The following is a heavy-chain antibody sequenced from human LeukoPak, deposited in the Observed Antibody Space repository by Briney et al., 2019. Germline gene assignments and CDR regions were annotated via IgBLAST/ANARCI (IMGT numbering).Heavy chain of an antibody. J-gene: IGHJ4*02. CDR1: GFTFSDYW. CDR3: AISVEMATIGDH. Sequence: GGSLRLSCAVSGFTFSDYWMTWVRQAPGKGLQWVANIRQDGSEKYYVDSVKGRITIPRDNAKNSLYLQMNSLTAEDTAVYYCAISVEMATIGDHWGQGILVTVS. CDR2: IRQDGSEK. D-gene: IGHD5-24*01. V-gene: IGHV3-7*03.